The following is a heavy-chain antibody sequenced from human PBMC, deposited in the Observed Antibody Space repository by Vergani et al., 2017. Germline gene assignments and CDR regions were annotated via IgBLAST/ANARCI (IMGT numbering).Heavy chain of an antibody. V-gene: IGHV3-13*01. CDR3: ARGIAEGYYYYYMDV. J-gene: IGHJ6*03. Sequence: EVQLVESGGGLVQPGGSLRLSCAASGFTFSSYDMHWVRQATGKGLEWVSAIGTAGDTYYPGSVKGRFTISRENAKNSLYLQMNSLRAGDTAVYYCARGIAEGYYYYYMDVWGKGTTVTVSS. CDR2: IGTAGDT. D-gene: IGHD2-21*01. CDR1: GFTFSSYD.